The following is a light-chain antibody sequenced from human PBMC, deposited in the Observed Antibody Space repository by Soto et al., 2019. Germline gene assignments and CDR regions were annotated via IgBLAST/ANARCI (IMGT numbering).Light chain of an antibody. CDR2: GAS. V-gene: IGKV3-20*01. J-gene: IGKJ5*01. CDR3: QQYGSSPRT. Sequence: EIVLTQSPGTLSLSPGERATLSCRASQSVSTTYLAWYQQKPGQAPRLLIHGASSRATGIPDRFSGSGSGTEFTLTISRLEPEDFAVYYCQQYGSSPRTFGQGTRLEIK. CDR1: QSVSTTY.